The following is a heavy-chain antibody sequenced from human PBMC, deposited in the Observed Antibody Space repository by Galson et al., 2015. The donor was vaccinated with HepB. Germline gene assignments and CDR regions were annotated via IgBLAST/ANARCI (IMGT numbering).Heavy chain of an antibody. D-gene: IGHD5-24*01. CDR2: IRSKAYGGTT. V-gene: IGHV3-49*03. CDR3: TSHLKAERWLQFPYYFDH. CDR1: GFTFGDYA. Sequence: SLRLSCAASGFTFGDYAMSWFRQAPGKGLEWVGFIRSKAYGGTTEYAASVKGRFTISRDDSKSIAYLQMNSLKTEDTAVYYCTSHLKAERWLQFPYYFDHWGQGTLVTVSS. J-gene: IGHJ4*02.